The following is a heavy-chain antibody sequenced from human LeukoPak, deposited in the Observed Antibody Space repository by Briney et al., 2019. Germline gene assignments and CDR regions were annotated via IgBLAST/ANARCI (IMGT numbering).Heavy chain of an antibody. J-gene: IGHJ4*02. CDR2: ISNAGDYI. V-gene: IGHV3-21*04. CDR1: GFTFSSYS. Sequence: GGSLRLSCAASGFTFSSYSMNWVRQAPGKGLEWVSSISNAGDYIYYADSVKGRFTISRDKSKNTLYLDINNLRGQDTAIYYCARWFGSGWYRAGYFDYWGQGSLVTVSS. D-gene: IGHD2-15*01. CDR3: ARWFGSGWYRAGYFDY.